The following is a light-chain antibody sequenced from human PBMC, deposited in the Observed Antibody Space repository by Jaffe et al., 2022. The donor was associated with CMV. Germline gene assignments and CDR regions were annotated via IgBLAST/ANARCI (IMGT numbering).Light chain of an antibody. CDR3: CSHAGSGTLV. Sequence: QSALTQPASVSGSPGQSITISCTGTSSDVGSYDVVSWYQQHSGKAPKVLIYEVSKRPSGVSNRFSGSKSGNTASLTISGLQAEDEADYYCCSHAGSGTLVFGGGTKLTVL. CDR1: SSDVGSYDV. J-gene: IGLJ2*01. V-gene: IGLV2-23*02. CDR2: EVS.